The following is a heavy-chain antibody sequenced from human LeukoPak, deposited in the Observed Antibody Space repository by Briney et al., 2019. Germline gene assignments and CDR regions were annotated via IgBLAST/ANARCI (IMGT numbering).Heavy chain of an antibody. J-gene: IGHJ4*02. Sequence: GGSLRLSCAASGFTVSSNYMSWVRQAPGKGLEWVSVIYSGGSTYYADSVKGRFTISRDNSKNTLYLQMNSLRAEDTAVYYCARTYDFWSGYYKTYYFDYWGQGTLVTVSS. CDR3: ARTYDFWSGYYKTYYFDY. CDR1: GFTVSSNY. D-gene: IGHD3-3*01. CDR2: IYSGGST. V-gene: IGHV3-53*01.